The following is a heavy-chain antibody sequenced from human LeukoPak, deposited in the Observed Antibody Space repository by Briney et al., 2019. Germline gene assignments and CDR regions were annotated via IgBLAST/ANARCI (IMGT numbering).Heavy chain of an antibody. CDR3: AKFKELLDYFDY. CDR1: GFTFSSYE. J-gene: IGHJ4*02. Sequence: GGSLRLSCAASGFTFSSYEMNWVRQAPGKGLEWVSYISSSGSTIYYADSVKGRFTISRDNSKNTLYLQMNSLRAEDTAVYYCAKFKELLDYFDYWGQGTLVTVSS. V-gene: IGHV3-48*03. CDR2: ISSSGSTI. D-gene: IGHD1-26*01.